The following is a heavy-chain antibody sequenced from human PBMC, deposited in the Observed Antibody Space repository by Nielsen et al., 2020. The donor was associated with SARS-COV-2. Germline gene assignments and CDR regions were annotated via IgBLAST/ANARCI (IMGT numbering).Heavy chain of an antibody. D-gene: IGHD6-13*01. CDR1: GFTFSSYA. Sequence: GESLKISCAASGFTFSSYAMHWVRQAPGKGLEWVAVISYDGSNKYYADSVKGRFTISRDNSKNTLYLQMNSLRAEDTAVYYCARGSHPRQQLVSYWGQGTLVTVSS. CDR2: ISYDGSNK. J-gene: IGHJ4*02. V-gene: IGHV3-30*14. CDR3: ARGSHPRQQLVSY.